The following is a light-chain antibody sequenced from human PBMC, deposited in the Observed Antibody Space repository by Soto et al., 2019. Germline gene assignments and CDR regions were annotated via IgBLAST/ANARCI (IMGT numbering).Light chain of an antibody. V-gene: IGLV2-8*01. CDR3: ASYAGPRLSV. J-gene: IGLJ1*01. CDR1: SSDVGFYNF. CDR2: EVT. Sequence: QSALTQPPSASGSPGQSLTISCTGTSSDVGFYNFVSWYQQRPGNAPKLVIYEVTKRPSGVPDRFSGSKSGSTASLTVSGLQADDEADYYCASYAGPRLSVFGSGTKLTVL.